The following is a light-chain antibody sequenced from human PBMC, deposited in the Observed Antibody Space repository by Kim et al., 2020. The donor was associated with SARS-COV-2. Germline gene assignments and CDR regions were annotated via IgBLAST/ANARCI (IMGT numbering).Light chain of an antibody. CDR3: YSAADNNLRF. Sequence: VSPGQPARITCSGDVLAKKYARWFQQRPGQAPVLVIYIDSERPSGISERFSGSSSGTTVTLTISGAQVEDEADYYCYSAADNNLRFFGGGTQLTVL. J-gene: IGLJ2*01. CDR1: VLAKKY. V-gene: IGLV3-27*01. CDR2: IDS.